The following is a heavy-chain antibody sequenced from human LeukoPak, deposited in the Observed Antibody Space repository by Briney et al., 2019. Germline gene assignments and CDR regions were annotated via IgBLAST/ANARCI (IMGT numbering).Heavy chain of an antibody. CDR3: AREGLLWFGEFIDY. D-gene: IGHD3-10*01. CDR1: GFNFIDYS. V-gene: IGHV3-48*04. J-gene: IGHJ4*02. CDR2: IGISSGNT. Sequence: PGGSLRLSCAASGFNFIDYSMNWVRQAPGKGLEWISYIGISSGNTKYADSVKGRFTISRDNAKNSLYLQMNSLRAEDTAVYYCAREGLLWFGEFIDYWGQGTLVTVSS.